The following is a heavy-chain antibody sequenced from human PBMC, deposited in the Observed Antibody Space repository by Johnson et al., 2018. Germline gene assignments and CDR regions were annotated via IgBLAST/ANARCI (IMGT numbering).Heavy chain of an antibody. J-gene: IGHJ6*02. CDR1: GGSISSHY. D-gene: IGHD1-26*01. Sequence: QVQLQESGPGLVKPSETLSLTCTVSGGSISSHYWSWIRQPPGKGLEWIGYIYYSGSTNYNPSLKRRVTISVDTSKNQFSLKLSSVTAADTAVYYWARGGGADYYDGRDVWGQGTTVTVSS. CDR2: IYYSGST. V-gene: IGHV4-59*11. CDR3: ARGGGADYYDGRDV.